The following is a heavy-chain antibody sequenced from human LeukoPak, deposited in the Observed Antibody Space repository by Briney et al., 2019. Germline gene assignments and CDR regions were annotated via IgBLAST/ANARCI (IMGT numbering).Heavy chain of an antibody. CDR2: INTDGSSA. D-gene: IGHD4-17*01. CDR1: GFTFSTYW. Sequence: PGGSLRLSCAASGFTFSTYWMHWVRQAPGKGLVWVSHINTDGSSATYADSVKGRFTISRDNAKNTLYLQMNSLRPEDTAVYYCARGGTTVTTVLGYWGQGTLVTVSS. J-gene: IGHJ4*02. V-gene: IGHV3-74*01. CDR3: ARGGTTVTTVLGY.